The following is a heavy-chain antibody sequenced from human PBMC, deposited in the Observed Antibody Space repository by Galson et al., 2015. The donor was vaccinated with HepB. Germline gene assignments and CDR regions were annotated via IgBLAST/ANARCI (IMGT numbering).Heavy chain of an antibody. CDR1: GYTFTSYD. D-gene: IGHD6-13*01. Sequence: SVKVSCKASGYTFTSYDINWVRQATGQGLEWMGWMNPNSGNTGYAQKFQGRVTMTRNTSTSTAYMELSSLRSEDTAVYYCARAKAPGSSWYDGTYYYYGMDVWGQGTTVTVSS. V-gene: IGHV1-8*01. CDR3: ARAKAPGSSWYDGTYYYYGMDV. CDR2: MNPNSGNT. J-gene: IGHJ6*02.